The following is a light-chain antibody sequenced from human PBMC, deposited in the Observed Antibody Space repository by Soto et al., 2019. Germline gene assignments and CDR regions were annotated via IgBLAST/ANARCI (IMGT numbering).Light chain of an antibody. Sequence: DIVLTQSPGTLSLSPGESATLSCRASQSVDSTYITWYQQKPGQAPRLLTYGTSGRATGIPDRFSGSGSGTDFTLTISRLEPEDFAVYYCQHYDSSRTFGQGTKVEIK. J-gene: IGKJ1*01. CDR1: QSVDSTY. CDR2: GTS. V-gene: IGKV3-20*01. CDR3: QHYDSSRT.